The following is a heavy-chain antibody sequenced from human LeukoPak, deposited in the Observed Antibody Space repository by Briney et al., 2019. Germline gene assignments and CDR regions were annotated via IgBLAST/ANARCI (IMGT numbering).Heavy chain of an antibody. V-gene: IGHV4-30-4*01. D-gene: IGHD2-21*01. Sequence: SQTVSLTCNVCGCFDNRSEYNWSWIPESPGKALEGIVHFSCSWFTYYSPSLKSRVSLSLDKSQYQFSLGLDPVSSADPGVFFWARATRHVVVVFDFWGQGTLVTVSS. CDR2: FSCSWFT. CDR1: GCFDNRSEYN. J-gene: IGHJ4*02. CDR3: ARATRHVVVVFDF.